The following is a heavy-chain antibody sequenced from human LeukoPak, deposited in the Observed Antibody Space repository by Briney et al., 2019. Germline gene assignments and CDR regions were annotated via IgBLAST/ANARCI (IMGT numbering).Heavy chain of an antibody. CDR3: ARDYTGYFP. D-gene: IGHD3-9*01. J-gene: IGHJ5*02. V-gene: IGHV3-7*03. Sequence: GSLRLSCEASGFTFSSYWMSWVRQAPGKGLEWVANIKTDGSEKYYVDSVKGRFTISRDNAKNSLYLQMNSLRAEDTAIYYCARDYTGYFPWGQGTLVIVSS. CDR2: IKTDGSEK. CDR1: GFTFSSYW.